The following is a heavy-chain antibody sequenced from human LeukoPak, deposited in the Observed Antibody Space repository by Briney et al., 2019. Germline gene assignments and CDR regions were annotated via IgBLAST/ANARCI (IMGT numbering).Heavy chain of an antibody. CDR2: ISADNGNA. V-gene: IGHV1-18*01. Sequence: ASVKVSCKASGGTFSSYAISWVRQAPGQGLEWMGWISADNGNANYAQKLQGRVTMTTVTSTRTAYMELRSLRSDDTAVYYCARTIVAIEPFDYWGQGTLVTVSS. CDR3: ARTIVAIEPFDY. CDR1: GGTFSSYA. D-gene: IGHD5-12*01. J-gene: IGHJ4*02.